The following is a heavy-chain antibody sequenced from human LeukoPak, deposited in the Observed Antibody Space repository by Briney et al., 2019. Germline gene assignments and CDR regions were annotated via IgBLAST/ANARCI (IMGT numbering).Heavy chain of an antibody. D-gene: IGHD1-26*01. CDR2: IYSGGST. CDR1: GFTVSSSH. V-gene: IGHV3-53*01. Sequence: QPGGSLRLSCAASGFTVSSSHMSWVRQAPGKGLEWVSLIYSGGSTYYADSVKGRFTISRDNSKNTLYLQMNSLRAEDTAVYYCARDLIVGANHDAFDIWGQGTMVTVSS. J-gene: IGHJ3*02. CDR3: ARDLIVGANHDAFDI.